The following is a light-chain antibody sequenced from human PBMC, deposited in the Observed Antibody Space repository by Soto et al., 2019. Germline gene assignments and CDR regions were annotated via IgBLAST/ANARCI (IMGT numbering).Light chain of an antibody. CDR3: QQRNSYPIT. V-gene: IGKV1-5*01. J-gene: IGKJ5*01. CDR2: DAS. Sequence: IHVTQSPPTLSASVGDRVTITCRASQTISTWMAWYQQKPGKAPKLLVYDASTLQSGVASRFSGSGSGTEFTLTISSQQPEDFATYYCQQRNSYPITFGQGTRLEIK. CDR1: QTISTW.